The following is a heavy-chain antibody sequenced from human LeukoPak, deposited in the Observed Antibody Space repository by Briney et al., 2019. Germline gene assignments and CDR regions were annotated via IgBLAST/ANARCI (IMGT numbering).Heavy chain of an antibody. V-gene: IGHV4-4*07. CDR2: IYTSGST. D-gene: IGHD1-14*01. Sequence: SETLSLTCTVSGDSISSYYWSWIRQPAGKGLEWIGRIYTSGSTNYNPSLKSRVTMSVDTSKNQFSLKVRSVTAADTAVYYRARTPARYPFDYWGQGTLVTVSS. CDR3: ARTPARYPFDY. CDR1: GDSISSYY. J-gene: IGHJ4*02.